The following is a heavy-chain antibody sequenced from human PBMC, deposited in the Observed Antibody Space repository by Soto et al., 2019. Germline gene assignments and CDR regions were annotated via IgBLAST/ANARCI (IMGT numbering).Heavy chain of an antibody. CDR3: ARDRVARVRWPLRTASYGMEV. CDR2: IYYSGGT. J-gene: IGHJ6*02. CDR1: GGFISINTYY. Sequence: PSETPSLTCTVSGGFISINTYYWGWIRQPPGKGLEWIGNIYYSGGTNYNPSLKSRVTISVDTSKNQSSLKLSSVTAADTAVYYCARDRVARVRWPLRTASYGMEVWGQGTTVTVSS. D-gene: IGHD2-21*02. V-gene: IGHV4-39*07.